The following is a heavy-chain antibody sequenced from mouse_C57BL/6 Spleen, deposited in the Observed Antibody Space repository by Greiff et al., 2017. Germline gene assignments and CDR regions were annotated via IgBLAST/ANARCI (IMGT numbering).Heavy chain of an antibody. Sequence: QVQLKQPGAELVRPGSSVKLSCKASGYTFTSYWMDWVKQRPGQGLEWIGNIYPSDSETHYNQKFKDKATLTVDKSSSTAYMQLSSLTSEDSAVYYCARADSSGYFYYYAMDYWGQGTSVTVSS. J-gene: IGHJ4*01. CDR3: ARADSSGYFYYYAMDY. D-gene: IGHD3-2*02. CDR1: GYTFTSYW. V-gene: IGHV1-61*01. CDR2: IYPSDSET.